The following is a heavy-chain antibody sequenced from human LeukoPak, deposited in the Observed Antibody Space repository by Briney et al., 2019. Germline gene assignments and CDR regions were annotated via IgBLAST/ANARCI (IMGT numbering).Heavy chain of an antibody. J-gene: IGHJ4*02. CDR1: GGSISSGGYS. V-gene: IGHV4-30-2*01. D-gene: IGHD3-22*01. Sequence: SQTLSLTCAVSGGSISSGGYSWSWIRQPPGKGVEWIGYIYDSGSTYYNPSLKSRVTISVDRSKHQFSLKLSSVTAADTAVYYCASFNSSGYFDYWGQGTLVTVSS. CDR2: IYDSGST. CDR3: ASFNSSGYFDY.